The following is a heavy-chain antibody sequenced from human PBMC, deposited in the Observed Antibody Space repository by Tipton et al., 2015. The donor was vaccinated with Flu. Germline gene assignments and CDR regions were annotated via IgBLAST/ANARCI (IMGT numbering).Heavy chain of an antibody. CDR3: ARLYTAAGWYYGMDV. J-gene: IGHJ6*02. Sequence: TLSLTCTVSGGSVNSDNNYWSWIRQPAGKGLEWIGRIHGSGGSNYNPSLRGRVTISADTSKNQFSLNLRSVTAADTAVYYCARLYTAAGWYYGMDVRGQGTAVTASS. CDR2: IHGSGGS. D-gene: IGHD2-15*01. V-gene: IGHV4-61*02. CDR1: GGSVNSDNNY.